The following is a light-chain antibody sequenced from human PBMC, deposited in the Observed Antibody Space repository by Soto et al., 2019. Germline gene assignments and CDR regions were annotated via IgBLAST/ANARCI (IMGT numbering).Light chain of an antibody. V-gene: IGLV2-14*01. CDR1: SSDVGGYDY. J-gene: IGLJ3*02. CDR2: EVS. Sequence: QSALTQPASVSGSPGQSITISCTGTSSDVGGYDYVSWYRQHPGKAPKLMIYEVSNRPSGVSNRFSGSKTGNTASLTISGLQAEDEADYFCNSYTSGSTLLVFGGGTQLTVL. CDR3: NSYTSGSTLLV.